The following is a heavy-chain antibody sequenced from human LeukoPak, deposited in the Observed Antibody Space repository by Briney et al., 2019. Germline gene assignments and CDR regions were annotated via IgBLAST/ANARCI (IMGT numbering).Heavy chain of an antibody. CDR2: ISAYNGNT. CDR1: GYTFTSYG. J-gene: IGHJ6*02. CDR3: ARDPPDYGDYYYGMDV. Sequence: ASVKVSCKASGYTFTSYGISWVRQAPGQGLEWMGWISAYNGNTNYAQKLQGRVTMTTDTSTSTAYMELSSLRSEDTAVYYCARDPPDYGDYYYGMDVWGQGTTVTVSS. D-gene: IGHD4-17*01. V-gene: IGHV1-18*01.